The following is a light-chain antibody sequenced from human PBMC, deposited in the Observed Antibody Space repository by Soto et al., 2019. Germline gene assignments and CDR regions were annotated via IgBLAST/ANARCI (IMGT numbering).Light chain of an antibody. CDR3: QQRRNWPPT. J-gene: IGKJ5*01. Sequence: EIVLTQSPATLPSSPGTIATLSCRASQSVSSYLAWYQQKAGQAPRLLIYDASNRATGITARFSGSGSGADYTLTISSLEPEDFAVYYCQQRRNWPPTFGQRTRLEIK. CDR1: QSVSSY. V-gene: IGKV3-11*01. CDR2: DAS.